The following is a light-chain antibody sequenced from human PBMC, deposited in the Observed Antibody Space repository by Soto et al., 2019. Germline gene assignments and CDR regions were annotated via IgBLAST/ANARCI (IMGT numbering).Light chain of an antibody. CDR3: QQSGT. CDR2: GAS. V-gene: IGKV3-20*01. J-gene: IGKJ1*01. CDR1: QSVSNNY. Sequence: EIVLTQSPGTLSLSPGERATLSCRASQSVSNNYLAWYQQKPGQAPRLLIYGASNRATGIPDRISGSGSGTDFTLTISRLEPEDFAVYYCQQSGTFGQGTKVDI.